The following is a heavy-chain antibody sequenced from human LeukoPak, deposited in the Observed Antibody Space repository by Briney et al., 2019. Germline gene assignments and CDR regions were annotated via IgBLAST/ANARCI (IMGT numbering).Heavy chain of an antibody. Sequence: PGGSLRLSCAASGFNFGEFWMAWVRQTPGMGLEWVADIKEDGSESFYADSVKGRFTISRDNAKNSLYLQMNSLRAEDTAVYYCARDGPFLYAVAGSYYYGMDVWGQGTTVTVSS. D-gene: IGHD6-19*01. CDR2: IKEDGSES. CDR1: GFNFGEFW. V-gene: IGHV3-7*01. CDR3: ARDGPFLYAVAGSYYYGMDV. J-gene: IGHJ6*02.